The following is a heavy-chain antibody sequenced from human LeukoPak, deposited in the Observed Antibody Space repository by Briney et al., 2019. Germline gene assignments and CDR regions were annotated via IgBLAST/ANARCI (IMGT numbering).Heavy chain of an antibody. D-gene: IGHD3-16*01. V-gene: IGHV3-48*03. CDR3: ARSIMDAFDI. CDR2: ISSSGSTI. Sequence: PGGSLRLSFAASGFTFSSYEMNWVRQAPGKGLEWVSYISSSGSTIYYADSVKGRFTISRDNAKNSLYLQMNSLRAEDTAVYYCARSIMDAFDIWGQGTMVTVSS. J-gene: IGHJ3*02. CDR1: GFTFSSYE.